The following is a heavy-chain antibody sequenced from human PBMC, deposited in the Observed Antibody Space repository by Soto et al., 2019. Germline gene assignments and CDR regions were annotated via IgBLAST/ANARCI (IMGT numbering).Heavy chain of an antibody. D-gene: IGHD1-1*01. V-gene: IGHV4-30-2*01. J-gene: IGHJ4*02. Sequence: SQTLSLTSAVSGGYISSGCYSWSWIRQPPGKGLEWIGYIYHSGGTYYNPSLKSRVTISVDNSKNTVSLHMNSLRAEDTALYYCAKDRPRRTSGYFFDYWGQGTPVTVSS. CDR2: IYHSGGT. CDR1: GGYISSGCYS. CDR3: AKDRPRRTSGYFFDY.